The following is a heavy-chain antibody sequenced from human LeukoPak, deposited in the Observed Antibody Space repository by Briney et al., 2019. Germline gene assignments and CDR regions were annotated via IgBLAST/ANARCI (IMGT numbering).Heavy chain of an antibody. V-gene: IGHV1-2*02. D-gene: IGHD3-10*01. CDR2: INPNSGGT. CDR3: ARDEGSGSYSDAFDI. J-gene: IGHJ3*02. CDR1: GYTFTGYY. Sequence: ASVKVSCKASGYTFTGYYMHWVRQAPGQGLEWMGWINPNSGGTNYAQKFQGRVTMTRDTSISTAYMEMSRLRSDDTAVYYCARDEGSGSYSDAFDIWGQGTMVTVSS.